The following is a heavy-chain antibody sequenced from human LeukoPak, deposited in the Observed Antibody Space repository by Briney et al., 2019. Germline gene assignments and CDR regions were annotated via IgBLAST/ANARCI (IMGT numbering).Heavy chain of an antibody. CDR3: ARVGLTTVTQDAFDI. CDR2: ISSSGSTI. Sequence: GGSLRLSCAASGFTFSSYAMSWVRQAPGKGLEWVSYISSSGSTIYYADSVEGRFTISRDNAKNSQYLQMNSLRAEDTAVYYCARVGLTTVTQDAFDIWGQGTMVTVSS. J-gene: IGHJ3*02. V-gene: IGHV3-48*04. CDR1: GFTFSSYA. D-gene: IGHD4-17*01.